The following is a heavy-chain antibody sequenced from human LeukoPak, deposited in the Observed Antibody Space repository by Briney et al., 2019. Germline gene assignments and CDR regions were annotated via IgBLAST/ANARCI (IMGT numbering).Heavy chain of an antibody. Sequence: GASVKVSCKTSGYPFSTWEINWVRQAAGQGLEWLGWVHPDSGNTDYAQKSRGRVTMSRDTSTSTAYVELSGLRLDDTAVYFCARGPRNDPWGQGTLVTVSS. CDR3: ARGPRNDP. CDR2: VHPDSGNT. D-gene: IGHD1-14*01. J-gene: IGHJ5*02. V-gene: IGHV1-8*01. CDR1: GYPFSTWE.